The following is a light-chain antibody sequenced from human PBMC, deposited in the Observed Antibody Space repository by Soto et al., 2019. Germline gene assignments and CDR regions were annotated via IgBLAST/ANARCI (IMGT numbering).Light chain of an antibody. Sequence: DIQMTQFLPILSASVGDRVTITCRASQNIARTLAWYQQKPGKAPKLLIFEASTLQSGVPSRFIGSGSGTEFTLTVSSLQPDDFATYYCQQYNRFSTFGQGTKVDIK. J-gene: IGKJ1*01. V-gene: IGKV1-5*01. CDR3: QQYNRFST. CDR1: QNIART. CDR2: EAS.